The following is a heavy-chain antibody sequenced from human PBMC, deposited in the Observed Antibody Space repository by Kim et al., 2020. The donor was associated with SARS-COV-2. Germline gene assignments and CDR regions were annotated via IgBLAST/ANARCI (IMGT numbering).Heavy chain of an antibody. V-gene: IGHV1-3*01. CDR2: INAGNGNT. CDR3: ARLISTTGVADDY. J-gene: IGHJ4*02. D-gene: IGHD1-1*01. Sequence: ASVKVSCKASGYTFTSYVMHWVRQAPGQRLEWMGWINAGNGNTRYLQKFQGRVTITRDTSASTAYMELSSLRSEDTAVYYCARLISTTGVADDYWGQGTLVTVSS. CDR1: GYTFTSYV.